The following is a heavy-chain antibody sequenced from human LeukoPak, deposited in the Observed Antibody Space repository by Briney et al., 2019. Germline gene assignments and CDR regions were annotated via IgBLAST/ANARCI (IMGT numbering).Heavy chain of an antibody. Sequence: GGSLRLSCAASGFTFSSYWMHWVRQAPGKGLVWVSRINSDGSSTSYADSVKGRFTISRDNAKNTLYLQMNSLRAEDTAVYYCARAVGATSYDDRYYFDYWGQGTLVTVSS. CDR1: GFTFSSYW. V-gene: IGHV3-74*01. CDR3: ARAVGATSYDDRYYFDY. J-gene: IGHJ4*02. CDR2: INSDGSST. D-gene: IGHD1-26*01.